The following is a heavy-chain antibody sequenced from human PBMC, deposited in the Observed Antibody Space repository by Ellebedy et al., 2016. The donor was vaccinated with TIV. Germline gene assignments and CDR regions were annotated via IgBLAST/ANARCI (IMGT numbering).Heavy chain of an antibody. CDR2: IDQVGTEK. CDR1: GSTFSSNW. V-gene: IGHV3-7*04. CDR3: ARGKGVAY. J-gene: IGHJ4*02. Sequence: PGGSLRPSCVASGSTFSSNWMSWVRQAPGKGLEWVANIDQVGTEKYYVDSVKGRFTIARDNAKKSLYLQMNSLGAEDTAVDFCARGKGVAYWGQGALVTVSS.